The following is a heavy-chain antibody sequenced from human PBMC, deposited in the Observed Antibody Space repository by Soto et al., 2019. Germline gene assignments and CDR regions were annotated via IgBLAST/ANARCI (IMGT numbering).Heavy chain of an antibody. J-gene: IGHJ4*02. D-gene: IGHD4-17*01. CDR2: IYYSGST. Sequence: PSETLSLTCTVSGGSISSGDYYWSWIRQPPGKGLEWIGYIYYSGSTTYNPSLKSRVTISVDTSKNQFSLKLRSVTAADTAVYYCVRKSDYGDYGLWRVGEYYFDYWGQGSLVTVSS. V-gene: IGHV4-30-4*01. CDR1: GGSISSGDYY. CDR3: VRKSDYGDYGLWRVGEYYFDY.